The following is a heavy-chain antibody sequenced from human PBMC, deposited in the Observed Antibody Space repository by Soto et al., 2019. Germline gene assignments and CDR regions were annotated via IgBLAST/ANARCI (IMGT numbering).Heavy chain of an antibody. V-gene: IGHV4-34*01. Sequence: SETLSLTCAVYGGSFSGYYWSWIRQPPGKGLEWIGEINHSGSTNYNPSLKSRVTISVDTSKNQFSLKLSSVTAADTAVYYCARRRGYGGYVDYWGQGTLVTVSS. CDR2: INHSGST. J-gene: IGHJ4*02. D-gene: IGHD5-12*01. CDR1: GGSFSGYY. CDR3: ARRRGYGGYVDY.